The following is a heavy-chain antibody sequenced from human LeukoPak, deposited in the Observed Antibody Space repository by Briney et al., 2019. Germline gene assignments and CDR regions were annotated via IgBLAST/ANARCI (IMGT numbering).Heavy chain of an antibody. V-gene: IGHV1-58*02. Sequence: SAKVSCKASGFTFTSSAMQWVRQARGQRLEWIGWIVVGSGNTNYAQKFQERVTITRDMSTSTAYMELSSLRSEDTAVYYCARGPTRFLEWLLGAFDIWGQGTMVTVSS. CDR2: IVVGSGNT. CDR1: GFTFTSSA. D-gene: IGHD3-3*01. J-gene: IGHJ3*02. CDR3: ARGPTRFLEWLLGAFDI.